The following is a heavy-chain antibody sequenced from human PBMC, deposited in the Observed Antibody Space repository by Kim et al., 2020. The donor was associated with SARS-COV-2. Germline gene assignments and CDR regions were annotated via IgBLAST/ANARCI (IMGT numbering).Heavy chain of an antibody. D-gene: IGHD3-3*01. CDR1: GYMFIAYY. V-gene: IGHV1-2*06. J-gene: IGHJ5*02. CDR3: ARSGVLRISWGFDP. CDR2: INANTGVA. Sequence: ASVKVSCKASGYMFIAYYIHWVRQAPGQGLEWLGRINANTGVANYAQKFQGRVSMTRDTSISTAYMDLSRLKSDDTAIYYCARSGVLRISWGFDPWGQGT.